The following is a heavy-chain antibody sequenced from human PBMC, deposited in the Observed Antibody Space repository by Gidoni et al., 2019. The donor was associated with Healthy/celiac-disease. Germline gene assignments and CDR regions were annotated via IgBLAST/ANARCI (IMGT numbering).Heavy chain of an antibody. Sequence: QVPLVQSGAEVKKPGSSVKVSCKASGGTFSSYAISWGRQAPGQGLEWMGRIIPILGIANYAQKFQGRVTITADKSTSTAYMERSSRRSEDTAVYYCASGVEMATIVDYWGQGTLVTVSS. CDR2: IIPILGIA. J-gene: IGHJ4*02. V-gene: IGHV1-69*04. CDR1: GGTFSSYA. CDR3: ASGVEMATIVDY. D-gene: IGHD5-12*01.